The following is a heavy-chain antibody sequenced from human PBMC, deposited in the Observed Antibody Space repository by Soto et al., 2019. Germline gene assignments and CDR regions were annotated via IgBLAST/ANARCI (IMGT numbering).Heavy chain of an antibody. CDR1: GFTFSSYA. CDR3: ARKSGNSGAFDI. V-gene: IGHV3-64*02. D-gene: IGHD4-4*01. J-gene: IGHJ3*02. CDR2: ISSNGGST. Sequence: HPGGSLRLSCAASGFTFSSYAMHWVRQAPGKGLEYVSAISSNGGSTYYADSVKGRFTISRDNSKNTLYLQMGSLRAEDMAVYYCARKSGNSGAFDIWGQGTMVTVS.